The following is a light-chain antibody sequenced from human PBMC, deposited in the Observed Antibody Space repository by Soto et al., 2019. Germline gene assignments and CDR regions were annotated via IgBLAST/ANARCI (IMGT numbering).Light chain of an antibody. Sequence: EIMLTQSPGTLSLYPGERATLSCRASQSVSSSYLAWYQQKPGQAPRLLIYGASSRATGITDRFSGSGSGTDFTLTISRLEPEDFAVYYCQQYGSSGTFGQGTKVDIK. J-gene: IGKJ1*01. CDR3: QQYGSSGT. V-gene: IGKV3-20*01. CDR1: QSVSSSY. CDR2: GAS.